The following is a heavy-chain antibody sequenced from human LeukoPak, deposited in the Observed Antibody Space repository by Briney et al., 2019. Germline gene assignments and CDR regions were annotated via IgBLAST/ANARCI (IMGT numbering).Heavy chain of an antibody. V-gene: IGHV3-74*01. CDR2: IKGDGSIT. CDR1: GFSCSKYW. CDR3: ARARGCYDSFDI. Sequence: GGSLTLSCAASGFSCSKYWKHWVRQAPGKGLVWVSRIKGDGSITTHADSVKGRFTISRDNAKNTVYLQMNSLRAEDTAVYYCARARGCYDSFDIWGPGKIVTVSS. J-gene: IGHJ3*02. D-gene: IGHD4/OR15-4a*01.